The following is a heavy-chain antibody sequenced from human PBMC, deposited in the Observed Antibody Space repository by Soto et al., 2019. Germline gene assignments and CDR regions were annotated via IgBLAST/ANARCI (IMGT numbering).Heavy chain of an antibody. CDR2: ISASGGSA. Sequence: LRLSCAAPGFRFSSYAMSWVRQAPGQGPEWLSVISASGGSAYYADSVGGRFTISRDNSKNTLYLQMKSLGAEDTAVYYCASSSALWHGMDAWGQGTTVTVSS. J-gene: IGHJ6*02. D-gene: IGHD6-6*01. CDR3: ASSSALWHGMDA. V-gene: IGHV3-23*01. CDR1: GFRFSSYA.